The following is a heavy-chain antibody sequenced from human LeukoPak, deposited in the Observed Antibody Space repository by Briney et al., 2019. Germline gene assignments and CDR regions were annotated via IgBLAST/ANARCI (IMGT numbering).Heavy chain of an antibody. CDR2: ISGISGSTT. D-gene: IGHD3-10*01. CDR3: AKNYNSGRGVPYGMDV. Sequence: GGSLRLSCAASGFTFANYAMRWVRQAPGKGLHWVSAISGISGSTTIYADSVKGRFTVSRDNSKSTLYLQMNSLRVEDTAVYYCAKNYNSGRGVPYGMDVWGQGTTVTVAS. V-gene: IGHV3-23*01. J-gene: IGHJ6*02. CDR1: GFTFANYA.